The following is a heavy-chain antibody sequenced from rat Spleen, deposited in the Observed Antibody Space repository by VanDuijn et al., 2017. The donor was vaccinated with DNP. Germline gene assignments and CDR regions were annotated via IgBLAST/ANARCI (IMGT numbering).Heavy chain of an antibody. J-gene: IGHJ3*01. CDR2: ISYEGSST. V-gene: IGHV5-22*01. CDR3: TTRGDGFDNWFAY. Sequence: EVQLVESGGDLVQPGRSLKLSCVASGFTFSDYYMAWVRQAPTKGLEWVASISYEGSSTYYGDSVKGRFTVSRDNAKSTLYLQMSKLGSEDTAIYYCTTRGDGFDNWFAYWGQGTLVTVSS. D-gene: IGHD1-11*01. CDR1: GFTFSDYY.